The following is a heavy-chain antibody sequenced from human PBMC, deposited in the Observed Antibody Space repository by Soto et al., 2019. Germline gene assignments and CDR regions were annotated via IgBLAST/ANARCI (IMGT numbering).Heavy chain of an antibody. CDR2: IYHSGST. CDR3: ARGNGGGPNDYGMDV. J-gene: IGHJ6*02. Sequence: PSETLSLTCAVSGGSISSGGYSWSWIRQPPGKGLEWIGYIYHSGSTYYNPSIKSRVTISVDRSKNQFSLKLSSVTAADTAVYYCARGNGGGPNDYGMDVWGQGTTVTVSS. D-gene: IGHD3-16*01. CDR1: GGSISSGGYS. V-gene: IGHV4-30-2*01.